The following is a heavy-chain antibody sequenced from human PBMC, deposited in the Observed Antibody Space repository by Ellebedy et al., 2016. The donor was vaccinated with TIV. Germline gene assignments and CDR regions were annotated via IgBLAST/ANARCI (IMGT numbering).Heavy chain of an antibody. CDR3: AREDDTAIYGMDV. Sequence: GESLKISCAASGFTFSSYWMHWVRQAPGKGLVWVSRINSDGSSTSYADSVKGRFTTSRDNAKNTLYLQMNSLRAEDTAVYYCAREDDTAIYGMDVWGQGTTVTVSS. D-gene: IGHD5-18*01. J-gene: IGHJ6*02. CDR1: GFTFSSYW. V-gene: IGHV3-74*01. CDR2: INSDGSST.